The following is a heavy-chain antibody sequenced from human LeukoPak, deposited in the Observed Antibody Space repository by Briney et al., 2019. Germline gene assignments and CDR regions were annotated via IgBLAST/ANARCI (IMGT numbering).Heavy chain of an antibody. J-gene: IGHJ4*02. CDR3: ASRFTHISGVDF. CDR2: INHSGST. V-gene: IGHV4-34*01. CDR1: GGSFSGYY. Sequence: SETLSLTCAVYGGSFSGYYWSWIRQPPGKGLEWIGEINHSGSTNYNPSLKSRVTMSVDTSKNQFSLKLSSVTAADTAVYYCASRFTHISGVDFWGQGTLVTVSS. D-gene: IGHD2-8*02.